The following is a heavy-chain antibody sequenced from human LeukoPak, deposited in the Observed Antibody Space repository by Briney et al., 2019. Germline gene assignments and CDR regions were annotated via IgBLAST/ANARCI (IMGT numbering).Heavy chain of an antibody. J-gene: IGHJ6*02. V-gene: IGHV1-18*01. D-gene: IGHD2-2*01. CDR2: ISAYNGNT. CDR3: ARDTPYQPLEDYYYYYGMDV. Sequence: ASVKVSCKASGYTFTSYGISWVRQAPGQGLEWMGWISAYNGNTNYAQKLQGRVTMTTDTSTSTAYMELRSLRSDDTAVYYCARDTPYQPLEDYYYYYGMDVWGQGTTVTVSS. CDR1: GYTFTSYG.